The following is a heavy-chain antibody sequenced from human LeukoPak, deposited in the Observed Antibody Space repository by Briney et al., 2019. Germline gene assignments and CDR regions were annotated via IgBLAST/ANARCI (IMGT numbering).Heavy chain of an antibody. V-gene: IGHV3-23*01. CDR1: GFTFSSYG. D-gene: IGHD3-10*01. Sequence: GGSLRLSCAASGFTFSSYGMSWVRRAPGKGLEWVSAISGSGGSTYYADSVKGRFTISRDNSKNTLYLQMNSLRAEDTAVYYCAKDIVIMVRGFDYWGQGTLVTVSS. J-gene: IGHJ4*02. CDR2: ISGSGGST. CDR3: AKDIVIMVRGFDY.